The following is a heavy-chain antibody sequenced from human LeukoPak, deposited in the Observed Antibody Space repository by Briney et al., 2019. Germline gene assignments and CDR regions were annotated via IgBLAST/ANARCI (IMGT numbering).Heavy chain of an antibody. J-gene: IGHJ4*02. CDR2: MDPNTGNA. Sequence: ASVKVSCKASGYTFTNFDINWVRQATGQGLEWMGWMDPNTGNAGYAQKFQDRVTITWDASITTAYMDLSSLRSEDTAVYYCARVGYSNSYDYWGQGTLVTVSS. CDR3: ARVGYSNSYDY. CDR1: GYTFTNFD. D-gene: IGHD1-26*01. V-gene: IGHV1-8*03.